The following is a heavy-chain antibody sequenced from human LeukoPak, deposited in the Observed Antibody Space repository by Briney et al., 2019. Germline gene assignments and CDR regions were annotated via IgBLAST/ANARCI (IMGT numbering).Heavy chain of an antibody. CDR2: ISWNSGSI. D-gene: IGHD3-3*01. J-gene: IGHJ3*02. CDR1: GFTFDDYA. CDR3: AKDLFRRFGAFDI. V-gene: IGHV3-9*01. Sequence: GGSLRLSCAATGFTFDDYAMHWVRQAPGKGLEWVSGISWNSGSIGYADSVKGRFTISRDNAKNSLYLQMNSLRAEDTALYYRAKDLFRRFGAFDIWGQGTMVTVSS.